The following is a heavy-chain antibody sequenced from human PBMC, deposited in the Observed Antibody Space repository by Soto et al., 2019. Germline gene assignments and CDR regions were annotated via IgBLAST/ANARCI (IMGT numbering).Heavy chain of an antibody. Sequence: GGSLRLSCAASGFTFSSYAMSWVRQAPGKGLEWVSAISGSGGSTYYADSVKGRFTISRDNSKNTLYLQMNSLRAEDTAVYYCASTYGSGSYTIGPYYFDYWGQGTLVTVSS. V-gene: IGHV3-23*01. D-gene: IGHD3-10*01. CDR2: ISGSGGST. CDR3: ASTYGSGSYTIGPYYFDY. J-gene: IGHJ4*02. CDR1: GFTFSSYA.